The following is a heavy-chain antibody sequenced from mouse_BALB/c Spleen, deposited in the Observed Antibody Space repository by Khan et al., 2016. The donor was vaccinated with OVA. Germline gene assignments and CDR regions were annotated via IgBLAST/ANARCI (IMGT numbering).Heavy chain of an antibody. CDR2: IWSGGST. J-gene: IGHJ3*01. CDR3: ARHSYRYDFTY. V-gene: IGHV2-2*03. D-gene: IGHD2-14*01. Sequence: QVQLKESGPGLVQPTQSLSITCTVSGFSLSTYGLQWVRQSPGKGLEWLGVIWSGGSTDYNAAFIYRLTISKDNSKSQVFFKMNSLQSYYTAIDYCARHSYRYDFTYCGQGTLVTVSA. CDR1: GFSLSTYG.